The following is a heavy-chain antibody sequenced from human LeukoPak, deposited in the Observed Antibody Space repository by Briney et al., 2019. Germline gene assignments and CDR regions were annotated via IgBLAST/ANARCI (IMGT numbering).Heavy chain of an antibody. Sequence: PGGSLRLSCVASAFSLNTYNMNWVRQAPGKGLEWVSSISYSGSYIYYADSVKGRFTISRDNAQNSLYLQMNSLRAEDTAVFYCARGSRDGYVENDYWGQGTLVTVSS. CDR3: ARGSRDGYVENDY. D-gene: IGHD5-24*01. J-gene: IGHJ4*02. V-gene: IGHV3-21*01. CDR2: ISYSGSYI. CDR1: AFSLNTYN.